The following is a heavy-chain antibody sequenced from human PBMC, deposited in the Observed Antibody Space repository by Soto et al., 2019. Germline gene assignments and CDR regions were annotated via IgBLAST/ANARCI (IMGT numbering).Heavy chain of an antibody. V-gene: IGHV3-7*01. CDR2: IKQDGSEK. CDR3: ARDQDDSSDAFDI. CDR1: GITFSNYW. D-gene: IGHD3-3*01. Sequence: EVHLVESGGGLVQPGGSLRPSCAASGITFSNYWMTWVRQAPGKGLEWVANIKQDGSEKYYVDSVKGRFTISRDNAKNSLYLQMNSLRAEDTAVYYCARDQDDSSDAFDIWGQGTMVTVSS. J-gene: IGHJ3*02.